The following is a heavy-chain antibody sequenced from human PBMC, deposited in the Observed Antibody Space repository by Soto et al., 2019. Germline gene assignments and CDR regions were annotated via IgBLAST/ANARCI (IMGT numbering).Heavy chain of an antibody. Sequence: PGGSLRLSCAASGFTFDDYAMHWVRQAPGKGLEWVSGISWNSGSIGYADSVKGRFTISRDNAKNSLYLQMNSLRAEDTALYYCAKDIKGPERITIFGVVIMGLGMDVWGQGTTVTVSS. CDR1: GFTFDDYA. J-gene: IGHJ6*02. V-gene: IGHV3-9*01. CDR3: AKDIKGPERITIFGVVIMGLGMDV. D-gene: IGHD3-3*01. CDR2: ISWNSGSI.